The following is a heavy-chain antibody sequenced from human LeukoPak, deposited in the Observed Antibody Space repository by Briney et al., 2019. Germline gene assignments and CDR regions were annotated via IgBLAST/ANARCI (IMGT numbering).Heavy chain of an antibody. CDR2: IYTSGST. Sequence: SETLSLTCTVSGGSISSGSYYWSWIRQPAGKGLEWIGHIYTSGSTNYNPSLKSRVTISVDTSKNQFSLKLSSVTAADTAVYYCARGTTYYYGSGSYSNYYYYYMDVWGKGTTVTVSS. V-gene: IGHV4-61*09. CDR3: ARGTTYYYGSGSYSNYYYYYMDV. J-gene: IGHJ6*03. D-gene: IGHD3-10*01. CDR1: GGSISSGSYY.